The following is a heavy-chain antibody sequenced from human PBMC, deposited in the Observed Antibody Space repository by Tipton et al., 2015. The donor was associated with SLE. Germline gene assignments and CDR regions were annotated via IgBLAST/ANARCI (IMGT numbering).Heavy chain of an antibody. CDR2: IYYTGST. Sequence: TLSLTCTVSGASMTRSTYYWGWIRQPPGKGLEWIGSIYYTGSTYYNPSLESRVTISVDTSRNQFSLTLSSVTAADTALYYCARIREIRWYAMDVWGQGTTVIVSS. V-gene: IGHV4-39*07. J-gene: IGHJ6*02. CDR3: ARIREIRWYAMDV. CDR1: GASMTRSTYY. D-gene: IGHD2-15*01.